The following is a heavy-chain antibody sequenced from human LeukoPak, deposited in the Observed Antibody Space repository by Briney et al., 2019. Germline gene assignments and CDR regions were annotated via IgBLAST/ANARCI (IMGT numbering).Heavy chain of an antibody. CDR2: MYYSGST. CDR3: ARRYYYDSRIDP. D-gene: IGHD3-22*01. J-gene: IGHJ5*02. CDR1: GGSISSGDYY. Sequence: SETLSLTCTVSGGSISSGDYYWSWIRQPPGKGLEWIAYMYYSGSTYYNPSLKSRVTMSADTSKNQLSLKLSSVTAADTAVYYCARRYYYDSRIDPSGQGILVTVFS. V-gene: IGHV4-30-4*01.